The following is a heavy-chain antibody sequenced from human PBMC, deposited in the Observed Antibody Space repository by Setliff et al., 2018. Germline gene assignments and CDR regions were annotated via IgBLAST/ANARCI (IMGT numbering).Heavy chain of an antibody. CDR3: AREKGNREAPELRGLYYYYMDV. J-gene: IGHJ6*03. CDR1: GGSISSYY. Sequence: LSLTCTVSGGSISSYYWSWIRQPAGKGLEWIGRIYTSGSTNYNPSLKSRVTMSVDTSKNQFSLKLSSVAAADTAVYYCAREKGNREAPELRGLYYYYMDVWGKGTTVTVSS. V-gene: IGHV4-4*07. CDR2: IYTSGST. D-gene: IGHD3-10*01.